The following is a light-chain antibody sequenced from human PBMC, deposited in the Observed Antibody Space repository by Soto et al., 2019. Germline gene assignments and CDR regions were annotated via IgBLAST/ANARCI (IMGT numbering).Light chain of an antibody. CDR2: SNN. J-gene: IGLJ2*01. V-gene: IGLV1-44*01. CDR3: AAWDGSLTAGV. CDR1: TSNIGSNT. Sequence: QSVLTQPPSASGTPGQRVTISCSGSTSNIGSNTVNWYQQFPGAAPKLLIYSNNQRPSGVPDRFSGSKSGTSASLAISGLQYEDEADYYCAAWDGSLTAGVFGGGTQLTVL.